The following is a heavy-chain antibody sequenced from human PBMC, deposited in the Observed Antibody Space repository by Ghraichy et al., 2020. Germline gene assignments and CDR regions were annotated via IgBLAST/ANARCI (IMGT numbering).Heavy chain of an antibody. J-gene: IGHJ4*02. D-gene: IGHD6-6*01. CDR3: ARGATSIAARPADY. CDR2: ISYDGSNK. CDR1: GFTFSSYA. V-gene: IGHV3-30*04. Sequence: GGSLRLSCAASGFTFSSYAMHWVRQAPGKGLEWVAVISYDGSNKYYADSVKGRFTISRDNSKNTLYLQMNSLRAEDTAVYYCARGATSIAARPADYWGQGTLVTVSS.